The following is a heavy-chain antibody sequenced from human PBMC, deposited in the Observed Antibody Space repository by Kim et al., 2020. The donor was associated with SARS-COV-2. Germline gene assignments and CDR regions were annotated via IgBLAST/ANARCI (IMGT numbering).Heavy chain of an antibody. CDR2: IGTAGDT. CDR1: GFTPNTYA. Sequence: GGSLRLSCVASGFTPNTYAMHWVRQVPGRGLEWVSSIGTAGDTNYYGDVRGRFTVSREDDSNYLYFLMTNLRAADTAVLYCARGIGPVTWAAWYYFD. D-gene: IGHD3-16*01. V-gene: IGHV3-13*04. J-gene: IGHJ4*01. CDR3: ARGIGPVTWAAWYYFD.